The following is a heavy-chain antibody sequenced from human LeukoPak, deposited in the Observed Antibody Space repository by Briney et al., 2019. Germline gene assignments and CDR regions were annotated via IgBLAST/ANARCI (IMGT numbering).Heavy chain of an antibody. CDR3: ARVPAHTTSRRYYGSGSFDY. J-gene: IGHJ4*02. CDR2: IYYSGST. Sequence: SETLSLTCTVSGGSMSSSSYYWGWIRQPPGKGLEWIGSIYYSGSTYRNPSLKSRVTISVDTSKNQFSLKLSSVTAADTAVYYCARVPAHTTSRRYYGSGSFDYWGQGTLVTVSS. V-gene: IGHV4-39*07. D-gene: IGHD3-10*01. CDR1: GGSMSSSSYY.